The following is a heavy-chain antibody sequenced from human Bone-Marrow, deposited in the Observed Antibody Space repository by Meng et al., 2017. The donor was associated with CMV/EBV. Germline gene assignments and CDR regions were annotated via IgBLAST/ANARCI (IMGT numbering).Heavy chain of an antibody. CDR2: INWNGGST. D-gene: IGHD5-12*01. J-gene: IGHJ6*02. V-gene: IGHV3-20*04. CDR1: GFRFDHYG. CDR3: AKVQWLPMSQNYYHYFGMDV. Sequence: RGSLRLSCVASGFRFDHYGMTWVRQAPGKGLEWVSGINWNGGSTGYADSVRGRFIISRDNVRKSLYLQMNSLRAGDTAVYYCAKVQWLPMSQNYYHYFGMDVWGQGTTVTVSS.